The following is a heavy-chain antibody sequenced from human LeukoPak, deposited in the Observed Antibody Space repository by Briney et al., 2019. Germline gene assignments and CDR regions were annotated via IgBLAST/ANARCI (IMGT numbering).Heavy chain of an antibody. CDR3: ARGQVVVVPAAMTIAAAVTYYFDY. CDR1: GGSFSGYY. V-gene: IGHV4-34*01. D-gene: IGHD2-2*01. J-gene: IGHJ4*02. CDR2: INHSGST. Sequence: SETLSHTCAVYGGSFSGYYWSWIRQPPGKGLEWIGEINHSGSTNYNPSLKSRVTISVDTSKNQFSLKLSSVTAADTAVYYCARGQVVVVPAAMTIAAAVTYYFDYWGQGTLVTVSS.